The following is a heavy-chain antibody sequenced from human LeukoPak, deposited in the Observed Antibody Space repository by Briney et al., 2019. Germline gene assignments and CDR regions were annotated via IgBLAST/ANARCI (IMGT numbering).Heavy chain of an antibody. J-gene: IGHJ4*02. CDR3: ARGLSYYGSGRFDY. D-gene: IGHD3-10*01. V-gene: IGHV4-39*07. CDR1: GGSISSSSYY. CDR2: IYYSGST. Sequence: SETLSLTCTVSGGSISSSSYYWGWIRQPPGKGLEWIGSIYYSGSTNYNPSLKSRVTISVDTSKNQFSLKLSSVTAADTAVYYCARGLSYYGSGRFDYWGQGTLVTVSS.